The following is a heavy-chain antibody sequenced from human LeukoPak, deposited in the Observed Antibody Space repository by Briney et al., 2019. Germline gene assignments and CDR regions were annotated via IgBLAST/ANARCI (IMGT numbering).Heavy chain of an antibody. D-gene: IGHD2-2*01. CDR2: IYHSGST. V-gene: IGHV4-30-2*01. Sequence: PSQTLSLTCTVSGGSISSGGYYWSWIRQPPGKGLEWIGYIYHSGSTYYNPSLKSRVTISVDRSKNQFSLKLNSVTAADTAVYYCARDAGHQLSRRNYYAMDVWGQGTTVTVSS. CDR3: ARDAGHQLSRRNYYAMDV. CDR1: GGSISSGGYY. J-gene: IGHJ6*02.